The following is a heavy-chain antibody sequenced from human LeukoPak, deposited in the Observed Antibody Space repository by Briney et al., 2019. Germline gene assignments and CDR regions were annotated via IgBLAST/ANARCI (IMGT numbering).Heavy chain of an antibody. J-gene: IGHJ5*02. CDR2: IHTSGST. V-gene: IGHV4-61*02. CDR3: ARENDTYYYVSSGYYYNWFDP. Sequence: SETLSLTCTVSGGSISSGSYYWCWIRQPAGKGLEWIGRIHTSGSTNYNPSLKSRVTISVDTSKNQFSLKLSSVTAADTAVYYCARENDTYYYVSSGYYYNWFDPWGQGTLVTVSS. D-gene: IGHD3-22*01. CDR1: GGSISSGSYY.